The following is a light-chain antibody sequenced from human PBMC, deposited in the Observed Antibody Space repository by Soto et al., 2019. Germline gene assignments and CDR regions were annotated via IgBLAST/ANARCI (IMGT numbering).Light chain of an antibody. CDR2: KAS. Sequence: VGARSTITCRASQSISSWLAWYQQKPGTAPKLLIYKASSLESVVPSRFSGSGAGTEFTLTISCLQPDDFATYYCQQYNSYSEAFGQGTKVDIK. J-gene: IGKJ1*01. CDR1: QSISSW. V-gene: IGKV1-5*03. CDR3: QQYNSYSEA.